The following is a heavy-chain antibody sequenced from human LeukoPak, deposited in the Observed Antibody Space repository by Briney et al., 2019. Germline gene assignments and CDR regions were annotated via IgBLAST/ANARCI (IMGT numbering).Heavy chain of an antibody. V-gene: IGHV4-39*01. CDR3: ARQGVATMFFDY. J-gene: IGHJ4*02. CDR2: VYYSGST. Sequence: SDTLSLTCTVSSDSISISRDYWGGIRQPPGKGLEWIGSVYYSGSTYYHPSLKSRVTISVDPSKNEFSLKLSSVTAADTAVYYCARQGVATMFFDYWGQGTLVTVSS. D-gene: IGHD5-12*01. CDR1: SDSISISRDY.